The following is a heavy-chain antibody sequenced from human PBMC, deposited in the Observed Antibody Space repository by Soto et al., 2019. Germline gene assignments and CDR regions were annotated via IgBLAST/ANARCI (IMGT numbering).Heavy chain of an antibody. D-gene: IGHD2-15*01. CDR2: VNAHNHIT. J-gene: IGHJ5*01. Sequence: GASVKVSCKASGSRFDSFGISWVRQAPGQGLEWMGRVNAHNHITKYAQKFQGRVTITADESTSTAYMELSSLRSEDTAVYYCAREKAVVVVAATQGHWFDAWG. CDR3: AREKAVVVVAATQGHWFDA. V-gene: IGHV1-18*01. CDR1: GSRFDSFG.